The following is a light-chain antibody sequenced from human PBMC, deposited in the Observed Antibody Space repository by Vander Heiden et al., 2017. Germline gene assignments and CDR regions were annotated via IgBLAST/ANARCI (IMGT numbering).Light chain of an antibody. V-gene: IGKV1-5*03. CDR1: QSISSW. CDR3: QQYNGGYT. Sequence: DTHMTQSPSTLSASVGDRVTITCRASQSISSWLAWYQQKPGKAPKLLIYKASSLESGVPSRFSGSGSGTEFTLTISSLQPDDFATYYCQQYNGGYTFGQGTKLEIK. J-gene: IGKJ2*01. CDR2: KAS.